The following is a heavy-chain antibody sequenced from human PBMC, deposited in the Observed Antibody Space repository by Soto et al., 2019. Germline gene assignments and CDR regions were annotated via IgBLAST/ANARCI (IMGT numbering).Heavy chain of an antibody. J-gene: IGHJ4*02. CDR1: SGSIRTPNYY. V-gene: IGHV4-39*01. D-gene: IGHD6-25*01. CDR3: ATTPGLSPAVSFDW. Sequence: QLQLQESGPGLVKPSETLSLTCTVSSGSIRTPNYYWGWIRQPPGKGLEWIGSKSYGGSTFFNLSLNSRVTISMDTSKNQLSLKLSSVTAADTAVYYCATTPGLSPAVSFDWWGQGILVTVSS. CDR2: KSYGGST.